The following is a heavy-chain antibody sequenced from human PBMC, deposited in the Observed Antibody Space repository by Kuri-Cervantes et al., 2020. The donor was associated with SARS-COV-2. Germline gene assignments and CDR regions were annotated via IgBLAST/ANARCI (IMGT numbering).Heavy chain of an antibody. Sequence: GESLKISCAASGFTFSDYYMSWIRQAPGKGLEWVSYISSSGSTIYYADSVKGRFTISRDNAKNSLYLQMNSLRAEDTAVYYCARRIRIAARPHYMDVWGKGTTVTVSS. J-gene: IGHJ6*03. V-gene: IGHV3-11*04. CDR2: ISSSGSTI. CDR1: GFTFSDYY. D-gene: IGHD6-6*01. CDR3: ARRIRIAARPHYMDV.